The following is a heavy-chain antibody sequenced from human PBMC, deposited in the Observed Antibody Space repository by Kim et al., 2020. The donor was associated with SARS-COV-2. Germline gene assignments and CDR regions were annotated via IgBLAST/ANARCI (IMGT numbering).Heavy chain of an antibody. Sequence: GGSLRLSCAASGFSFSDYWMDWVRQVPGKGLEWLSNINKGGSAKTCVESVKGRFTISRDNAKNSVFLEMNSLRVEDTAVYYCVRGGLMFWGQGTLVTVSS. D-gene: IGHD3-16*01. CDR3: VRGGLMF. CDR1: GFSFSDYW. CDR2: INKGGSAK. V-gene: IGHV3-7*01. J-gene: IGHJ4*02.